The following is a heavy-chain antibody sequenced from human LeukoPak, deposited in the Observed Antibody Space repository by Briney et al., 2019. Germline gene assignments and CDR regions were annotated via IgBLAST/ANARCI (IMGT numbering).Heavy chain of an antibody. CDR1: GFTFSSYG. J-gene: IGHJ3*02. D-gene: IGHD3-10*01. CDR3: ARSISGSYRDAFDI. Sequence: GGSLRLSCTASGFTFSSYGMHWVRQAPGQGLEWMGLINPNSGGTNYAQKFQGRVTMTRDTSTSTVYMELSRLRSEDTAVYYCARSISGSYRDAFDIWCQGTMVTVSS. CDR2: INPNSGGT. V-gene: IGHV1-46*01.